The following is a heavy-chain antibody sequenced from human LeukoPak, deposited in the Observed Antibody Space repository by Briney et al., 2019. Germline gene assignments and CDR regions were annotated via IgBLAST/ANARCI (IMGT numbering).Heavy chain of an antibody. Sequence: PSETLSLTCTVSGGSISSNNYYWGWIRQPPGKGLEWIGYIYYSGSTNYNPSLKSRVTISVDTSKNQFSLKLSSVTAADTAVYYCARSEYSSSSQHFDYWGQGTLVTVSS. J-gene: IGHJ4*02. V-gene: IGHV4-61*05. CDR2: IYYSGST. D-gene: IGHD6-6*01. CDR1: GGSISSNNYY. CDR3: ARSEYSSSSQHFDY.